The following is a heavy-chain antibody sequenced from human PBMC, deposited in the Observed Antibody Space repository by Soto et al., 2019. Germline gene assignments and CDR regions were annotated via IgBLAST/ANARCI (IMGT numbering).Heavy chain of an antibody. CDR1: GGSISSGDYY. CDR3: ARCGDYVAFDI. Sequence: SKTLSLTCTVSGGSISSGDYYLSWIRQPPGKGLEWIGYIYYSGSTYYNPSLKSRVTISVDTSKNQFSLKLSSVTAADTAVYYCARCGDYVAFDIWGKGTMVTVSS. D-gene: IGHD4-17*01. V-gene: IGHV4-30-4*01. CDR2: IYYSGST. J-gene: IGHJ3*02.